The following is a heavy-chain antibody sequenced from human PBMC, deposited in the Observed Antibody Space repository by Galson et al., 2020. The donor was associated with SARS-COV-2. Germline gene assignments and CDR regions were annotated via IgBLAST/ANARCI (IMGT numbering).Heavy chain of an antibody. V-gene: IGHV1-24*01. CDR3: SRDYAYRSSAGKGSEYCER. Sequence: ASVKVSCKVSGYTLTELYMHLVRQAPGNGLEWMGGFDPEDGETSYAQKFQGRVTMTEDTSTDTAYMERSSLRSEDTAVYYFSRDYAYRSSAGKGSEYCERWGQC. CDR2: FDPEDGET. CDR1: GYTLTELY. J-gene: IGHJ1*01. D-gene: IGHD6-6*01.